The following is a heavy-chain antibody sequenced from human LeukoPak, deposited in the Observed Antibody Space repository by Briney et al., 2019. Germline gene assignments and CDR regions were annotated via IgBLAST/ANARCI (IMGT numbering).Heavy chain of an antibody. D-gene: IGHD5-12*01. CDR3: TRVPFSGYDPIYFDY. Sequence: GRSLRLSYTASGFTFGDYAMSWVRQAPGKGLEWVGFIRSKAYGGTTEYATSVKGRFTISRDDSKSIAYLQMNSLKTEDTAVYYCTRVPFSGYDPIYFDYWGQGTLVTVSS. J-gene: IGHJ4*02. CDR1: GFTFGDYA. V-gene: IGHV3-49*04. CDR2: IRSKAYGGTT.